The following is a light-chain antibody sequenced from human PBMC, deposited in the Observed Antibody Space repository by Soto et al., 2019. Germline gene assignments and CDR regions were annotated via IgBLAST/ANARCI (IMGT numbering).Light chain of an antibody. Sequence: EIVMTQSPATLSVSPGERATLSCRASQSVSSNLAWYQQKPGQAPRLLIYGASTRATGIPARFSGSGSGTEFTLTISSLQSEDFAVYYCQQYNNWLWPFGQGPKVEIK. J-gene: IGKJ1*01. V-gene: IGKV3-15*01. CDR3: QQYNNWLWP. CDR2: GAS. CDR1: QSVSSN.